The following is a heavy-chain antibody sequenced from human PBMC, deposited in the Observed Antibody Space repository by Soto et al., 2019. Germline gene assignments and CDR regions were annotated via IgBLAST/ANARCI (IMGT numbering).Heavy chain of an antibody. J-gene: IGHJ4*02. CDR1: GYTFTGYD. V-gene: IGHV1-2*02. CDR2: ISPTSGGS. D-gene: IGHD6-19*01. CDR3: ARGSGTDY. Sequence: QVQLVQYGAEVKKPGASVKVSCKASGYTFTGYDIHWVRQAPGQGLEWMGWISPTSGGSIHAQKFQGRVTMTRDTSIATAYMELSRLTSDDTAVYYCARGSGTDYWGQGSLVTVSS.